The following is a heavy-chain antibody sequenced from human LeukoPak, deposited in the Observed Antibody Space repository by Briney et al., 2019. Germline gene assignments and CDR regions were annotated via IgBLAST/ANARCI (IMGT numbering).Heavy chain of an antibody. Sequence: PGGSLRLSCAASGFTFSTYSMNWVRQAPGKGLEWVSSISGSSIYIYCADSVKGRFTISRDNAKNSLYLQMNSLRAEDTAVYYCAKDHRGYFDYWGQGTLVTVSS. CDR1: GFTFSTYS. CDR2: ISGSSIYI. CDR3: AKDHRGYFDY. J-gene: IGHJ4*02. V-gene: IGHV3-21*01.